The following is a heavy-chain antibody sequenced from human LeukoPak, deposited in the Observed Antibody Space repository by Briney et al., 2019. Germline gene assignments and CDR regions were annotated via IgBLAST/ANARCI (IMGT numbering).Heavy chain of an antibody. CDR2: ITGTGDTT. D-gene: IGHD6-13*01. CDR1: GFTFNNYA. V-gene: IGHV3-23*01. J-gene: IGHJ4*02. Sequence: GGSLRLSCAASGFTFNNYAMNWVRQTPGKGLEWVSVITGTGDTTYYTDSVKGRFTISRDNSKNTLYLQMNSLRVEDTAVYYCAKDWGKFSSSWYDYWGQGTLVTVSS. CDR3: AKDWGKFSSSWYDY.